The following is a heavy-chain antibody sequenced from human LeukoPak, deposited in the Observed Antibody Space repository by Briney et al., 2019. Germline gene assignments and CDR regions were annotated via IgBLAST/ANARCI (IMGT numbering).Heavy chain of an antibody. CDR3: TKDWRADF. CDR2: ISDGGDSR. Sequence: GGSLRLSCAASGFTLSNYPMTWVRQAPGKGLEWVSAISDGGDSRKYAGSVKGRFTISRDNSRSRLYLQMNSLRVDDTAVYYCTKDWRADFWGQGILVTVSS. J-gene: IGHJ4*02. V-gene: IGHV3-23*01. CDR1: GFTLSNYP.